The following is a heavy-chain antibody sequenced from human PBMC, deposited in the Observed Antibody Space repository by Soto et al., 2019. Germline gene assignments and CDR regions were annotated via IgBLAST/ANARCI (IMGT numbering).Heavy chain of an antibody. CDR3: VASALIMLAY. CDR1: GGSITSSNW. D-gene: IGHD3-16*01. V-gene: IGHV4-4*02. Sequence: PSETLSLTCAVSGGSITSSNWWSWVRQSPERGLEWIGEIYHTGSTNYNPSLKSRVTMSVDMSKNQVSLNLTSVTAADTAVYYCVASALIMLAYWGQGTLVTVSS. CDR2: IYHTGST. J-gene: IGHJ4*02.